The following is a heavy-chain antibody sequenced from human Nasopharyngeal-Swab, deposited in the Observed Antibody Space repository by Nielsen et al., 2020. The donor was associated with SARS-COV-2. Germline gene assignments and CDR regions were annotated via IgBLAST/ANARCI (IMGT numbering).Heavy chain of an antibody. CDR3: ATTGYSSVYYVH. V-gene: IGHV4-34*01. CDR2: INHSGST. J-gene: IGHJ4*02. D-gene: IGHD6-25*01. Sequence: SETLSLTCGVYGGSFSSYYWSWIRQPPGKGLEWIGEINHSGSTNYNPSLESRVTLSVDTSKNQFSLNLISVTAADTAVYYCATTGYSSVYYVHWGQGVPVTVSS. CDR1: GGSFSSYY.